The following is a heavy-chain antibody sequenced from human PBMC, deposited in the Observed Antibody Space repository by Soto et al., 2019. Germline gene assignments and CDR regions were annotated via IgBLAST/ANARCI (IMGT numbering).Heavy chain of an antibody. Sequence: GGSLRLSCAASGFTFNSYAMSWVRQAPGKGLEWVSVISGSGDYTYYVDSVKGRFIISRDNSKNTLHLEMNSLRAEETAVYYCAKYGSPRTEYYYCGMDVWGQGTTVTVSS. D-gene: IGHD6-13*01. J-gene: IGHJ6*02. V-gene: IGHV3-23*01. CDR2: ISGSGDYT. CDR3: AKYGSPRTEYYYCGMDV. CDR1: GFTFNSYA.